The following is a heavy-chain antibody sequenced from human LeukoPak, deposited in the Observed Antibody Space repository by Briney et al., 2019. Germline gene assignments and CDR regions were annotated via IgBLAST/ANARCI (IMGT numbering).Heavy chain of an antibody. Sequence: SETLSLTCAVYGGSFSGYYWSWIRQPPGKGLEWIGEINHSGSTNYNPSLKSRVTISVDTSKNQFSLKLSSVTAADTAVYYCARAAYGDSPSYWGQGTLVTVSS. D-gene: IGHD4-17*01. CDR3: ARAAYGDSPSY. V-gene: IGHV4-34*01. CDR1: GGSFSGYY. J-gene: IGHJ4*02. CDR2: INHSGST.